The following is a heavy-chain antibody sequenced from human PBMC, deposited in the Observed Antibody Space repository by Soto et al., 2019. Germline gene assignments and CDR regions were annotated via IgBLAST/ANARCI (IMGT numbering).Heavy chain of an antibody. D-gene: IGHD5-12*01. CDR2: IYSGGST. Sequence: EVQLVESGGGLVQPGGSLRLPCAASGFTVSSNYLSWVRQAPGKGLEWVSVIYSGGSTYYADSVKGRFTISRDNSKNTLYLQMNTLRVEDTAVYYCAKQRGGYDRDFDYWGQGTLVTVSS. V-gene: IGHV3-66*01. J-gene: IGHJ4*02. CDR3: AKQRGGYDRDFDY. CDR1: GFTVSSNY.